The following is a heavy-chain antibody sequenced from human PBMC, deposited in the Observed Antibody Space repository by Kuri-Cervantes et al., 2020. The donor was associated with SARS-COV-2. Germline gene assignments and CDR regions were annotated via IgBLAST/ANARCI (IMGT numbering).Heavy chain of an antibody. J-gene: IGHJ4*02. V-gene: IGHV3-30-3*01. CDR2: ISYDGSNK. Sequence: GESLKISCAASGFTFSSYAMHWVRQAPGKGLEWVAVISYDGSNKYYADSVKGRFTISRDNSKNTLYLQMNSLRAEDTAVYYCARDGYDSSGYYLDHWGQGTLVTVSS. CDR1: GFTFSSYA. CDR3: ARDGYDSSGYYLDH. D-gene: IGHD3-22*01.